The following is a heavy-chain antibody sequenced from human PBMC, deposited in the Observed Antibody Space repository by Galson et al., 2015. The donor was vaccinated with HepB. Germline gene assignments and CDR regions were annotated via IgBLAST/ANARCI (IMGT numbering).Heavy chain of an antibody. Sequence: SVKVSCKASGFTFTSSAMQWVRQARGQRLEWIGWIVVGSGNTNYAQKFQERVTITRDMSTSTAYMELSSLRSEDTAVYYCAADKDGYSKFDYWGRGTLVTVSS. D-gene: IGHD5-24*01. CDR1: GFTFTSSA. J-gene: IGHJ4*02. CDR3: AADKDGYSKFDY. V-gene: IGHV1-58*02. CDR2: IVVGSGNT.